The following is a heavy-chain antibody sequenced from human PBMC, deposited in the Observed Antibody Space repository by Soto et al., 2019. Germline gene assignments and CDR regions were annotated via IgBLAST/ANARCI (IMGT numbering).Heavy chain of an antibody. V-gene: IGHV3-53*01. CDR1: GFTVSSSH. J-gene: IGHJ5*02. CDR3: ARLGPYGSESYSFRYNRFDP. Sequence: QPGGSLRLSCTTSGFTVSSSHMTWVRQAPGKGLEWVSVIYSGGSSYYAVSVQGRFTISRDNSKNTVYLQMNSLRGEDTAMYYCARLGPYGSESYSFRYNRFDPWGQGTQVTVSS. CDR2: IYSGGSS. D-gene: IGHD3-10*01.